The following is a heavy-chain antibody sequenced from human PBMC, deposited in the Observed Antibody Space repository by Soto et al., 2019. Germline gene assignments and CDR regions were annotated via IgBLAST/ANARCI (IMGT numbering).Heavy chain of an antibody. CDR2: IIPIFGTA. CDR1: GGTFSSYA. J-gene: IGHJ6*02. D-gene: IGHD2-2*01. V-gene: IGHV1-69*06. CDR3: AVPAARTSVLSV. Sequence: GSSVKVSSKASGGTFSSYAISWVRQSPGRGLEWMGGIIPIFGTANYAQKFQGRVTITADKSTSTAYMELSSLRSEDTAVYYCAVPAARTSVLSVWGQRTTDTGSS.